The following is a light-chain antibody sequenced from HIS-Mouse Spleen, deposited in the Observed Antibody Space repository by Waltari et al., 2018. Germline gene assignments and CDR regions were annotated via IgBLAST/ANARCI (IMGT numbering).Light chain of an antibody. CDR2: KDS. J-gene: IGLJ3*02. CDR3: QSADSSGTYRV. CDR1: ALPKQY. Sequence: SYELTQPPSVSVSPGQTARITCSGDALPKQYAYWYQQKPGQAPVLVMYKDSERPSGIPGRFSGSSSGTTVTLTISGVQAEDEADYYCQSADSSGTYRVFGGGTKLTVL. V-gene: IGLV3-25*03.